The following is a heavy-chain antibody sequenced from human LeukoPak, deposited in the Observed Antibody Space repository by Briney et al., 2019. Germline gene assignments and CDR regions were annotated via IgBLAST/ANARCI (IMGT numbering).Heavy chain of an antibody. CDR1: GFTSSSHS. V-gene: IGHV3-23*01. J-gene: IGHJ4*02. CDR2: IGGSGDVT. CDR3: AKDRSGYYYDD. Sequence: GGSLRLSCTASGFTSSSHSMSWVRQAPGKGLEWVSVIGGSGDVTRYTDSVKGRFTISRDNSKNTLYLQMNSLRAEDTAIYYCAKDRSGYYYDDWGQGTLVTVSS. D-gene: IGHD3-22*01.